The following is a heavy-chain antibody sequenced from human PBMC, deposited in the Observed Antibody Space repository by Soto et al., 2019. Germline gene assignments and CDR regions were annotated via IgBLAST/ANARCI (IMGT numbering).Heavy chain of an antibody. J-gene: IGHJ6*02. CDR3: ASHSGSSPEGRYYYGMDV. V-gene: IGHV1-69*12. CDR2: IISIFGTA. CDR1: GGTFSSYA. Sequence: QVQLVQSGAEVKKPGSSVKVSCKASGGTFSSYAISWVRQAPGQGLEWMGGIISIFGTADYAQKFQGRVTITADESTSTAYMELRSLRSEEAAVYYCASHSGSSPEGRYYYGMDVWGQGTTVTVSS. D-gene: IGHD1-26*01.